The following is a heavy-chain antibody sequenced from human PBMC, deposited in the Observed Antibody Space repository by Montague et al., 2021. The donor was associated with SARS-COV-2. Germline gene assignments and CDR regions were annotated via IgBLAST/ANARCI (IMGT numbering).Heavy chain of an antibody. CDR3: ARMTTVTYPYYYYYGMDA. J-gene: IGHJ6*02. CDR2: IDWDDDK. V-gene: IGHV2-70*01. CDR1: GFSLSTSGMC. D-gene: IGHD4-17*01. Sequence: PALVKPTQTLTLTCTFSGFSLSTSGMCVSWIRQPPGKALEWLALIDWDDDKYYSTSLKTRLTISKDTSKNQVVLTMTNMDPVDTATYYCARMTTVTYPYYYYYGMDAWGQGTTVTVSS.